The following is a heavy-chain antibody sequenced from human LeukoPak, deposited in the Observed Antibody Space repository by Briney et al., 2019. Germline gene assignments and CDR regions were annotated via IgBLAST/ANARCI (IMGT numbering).Heavy chain of an antibody. CDR2: MNPNSGNT. J-gene: IGHJ4*02. V-gene: IGHV1-8*01. CDR1: GYTFTSYD. Sequence: GASVKVSCKASGYTFTSYDINWVRQATGQGLEWMGGMNPNSGNTGYAQKFQGRVTMTRNTSISTAYMELSSLRSEDTAVYYCARGIRLVVVAATSTYYFDYWGQGTLVTVSS. CDR3: ARGIRLVVVAATSTYYFDY. D-gene: IGHD2-15*01.